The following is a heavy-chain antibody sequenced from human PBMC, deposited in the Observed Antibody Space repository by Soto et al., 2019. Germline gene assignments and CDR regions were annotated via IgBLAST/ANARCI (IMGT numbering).Heavy chain of an antibody. V-gene: IGHV3-23*01. J-gene: IGHJ4*02. CDR2: ISGSGGSM. CDR3: ARRGSGSYYDY. CDR1: GFTFSSYA. Sequence: EVQLLESGGGLVQPGGSLRLSCAASGFTFSSYAMRWVRQAPGKGLEWVSAISGSGGSMYYADSVKGRFTISRDKSKNTLYLQMNSLRAEDTAVYYCARRGSGSYYDYWGQGTLVTVSS. D-gene: IGHD1-26*01.